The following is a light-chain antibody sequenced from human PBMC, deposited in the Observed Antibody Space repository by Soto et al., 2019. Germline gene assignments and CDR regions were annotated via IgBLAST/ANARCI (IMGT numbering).Light chain of an antibody. CDR1: NIGIKS. Sequence: SYELTQPPSVSVAPGETARITCGGSNIGIKSVHWYQQKPGQAPVVVNHYDSDRPSGIPGRFSGSNSGITADLTISRVEAEDEADYYCQVWDDISDHYVFGTGTRLTVL. J-gene: IGLJ1*01. CDR2: YDS. V-gene: IGLV3-21*04. CDR3: QVWDDISDHYV.